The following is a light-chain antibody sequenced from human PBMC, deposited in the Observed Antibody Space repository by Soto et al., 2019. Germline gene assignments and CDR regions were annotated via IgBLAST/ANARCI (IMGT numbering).Light chain of an antibody. J-gene: IGKJ4*01. V-gene: IGKV3-20*01. Sequence: EIVLTQSPGTLSLSPGERATLSCRASQSVSSSYLAWYQQKPGQAPRLLIYGASKRATGIPARFSGSGSGTEFTLTISSLQSEDFAVYYCQQYNSWVTFGGGTKVDIK. CDR3: QQYNSWVT. CDR1: QSVSSSY. CDR2: GAS.